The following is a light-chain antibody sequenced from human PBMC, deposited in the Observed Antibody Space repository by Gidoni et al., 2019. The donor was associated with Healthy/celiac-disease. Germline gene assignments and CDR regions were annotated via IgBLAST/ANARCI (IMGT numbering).Light chain of an antibody. V-gene: IGKV3-11*01. CDR1: QSVSSY. J-gene: IGKJ4*01. CDR2: DAS. Sequence: EIVLTQSPATLSLSPGERATLPCRASQSVSSYLAWYQQKPGQAPRLLIYDASNRATGIPARFSGSGSGTDFTLTISSLEPEDFAVYYCQQRSNWPLTFGGETKVEIK. CDR3: QQRSNWPLT.